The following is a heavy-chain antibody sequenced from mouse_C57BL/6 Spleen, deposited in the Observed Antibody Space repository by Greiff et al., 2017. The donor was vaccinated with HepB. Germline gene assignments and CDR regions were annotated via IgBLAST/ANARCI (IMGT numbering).Heavy chain of an antibody. CDR2: ISDGGSYT. D-gene: IGHD1-1*01. Sequence: EVQGVESGGGLVKPGGSLKLSCAASGFTFSSYAMSWVRQTPEKRLEWVATISDGGSYTYYPDNVKGRFTISRDNAKNNLYLQMSHLKSEDTAMYYCARDSRLRSFAYWGQGTLVTVSA. V-gene: IGHV5-4*01. CDR1: GFTFSSYA. J-gene: IGHJ3*01. CDR3: ARDSRLRSFAY.